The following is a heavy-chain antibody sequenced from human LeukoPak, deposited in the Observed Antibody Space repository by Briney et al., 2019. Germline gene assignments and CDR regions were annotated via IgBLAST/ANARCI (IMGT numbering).Heavy chain of an antibody. Sequence: PSETLSLTCPVSGGSISSGSYYWSWIRQPAGKGLEWIGRIYTSGNTNYNPSLKSRVTISVDTSKNQFSLKLSSVTAADTAVYYCARDQGYYYMDVWGKGTTVTVSS. CDR1: GGSISSGSYY. J-gene: IGHJ6*03. CDR3: ARDQGYYYMDV. V-gene: IGHV4-61*02. CDR2: IYTSGNT.